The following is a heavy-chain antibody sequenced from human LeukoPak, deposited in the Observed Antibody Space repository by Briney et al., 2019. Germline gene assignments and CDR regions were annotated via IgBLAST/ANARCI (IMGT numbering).Heavy chain of an antibody. CDR3: ARRPIVGATKWAMDV. CDR2: INPSGSST. V-gene: IGHV1-46*01. CDR1: GYTFTSYY. Sequence: ASVTVSCKASGYTFTSYYMHWVRQAPGQGLEWMGLINPSGSSTSYAQKFQGRLSLTRDMSTSTDYMELSSLRSEDTAVYYCARRPIVGATKWAMDVWGKGTTVTVSS. J-gene: IGHJ6*04. D-gene: IGHD1-26*01.